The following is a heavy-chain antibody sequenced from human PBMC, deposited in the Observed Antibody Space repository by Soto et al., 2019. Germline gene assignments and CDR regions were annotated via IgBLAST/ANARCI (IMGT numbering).Heavy chain of an antibody. Sequence: GGSLRLSCAASGFTFSSYAMSWFRQAPGNGLEWVSSISGSGGSTYYADSVRGRFTISRDNSKNTLYLQMNSLRAEDTAVYYCAKVRGLRTPYWFDPWGQGTLVTVSS. CDR2: ISGSGGST. D-gene: IGHD4-17*01. CDR1: GFTFSSYA. V-gene: IGHV3-23*01. CDR3: AKVRGLRTPYWFDP. J-gene: IGHJ5*02.